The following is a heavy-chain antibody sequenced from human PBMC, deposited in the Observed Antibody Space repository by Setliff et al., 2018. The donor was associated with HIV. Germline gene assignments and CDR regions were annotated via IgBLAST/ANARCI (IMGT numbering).Heavy chain of an antibody. CDR1: GGSVGSGSYY. CDR3: ARHRDGGTYPLDY. V-gene: IGHV4-61*01. CDR2: IYYSGIT. Sequence: SETLSLTCTVSGGSVGSGSYYWSWIRQSPGQGLEWIGYIYYSGITTYNPSLKSRVTISLDTSKNRFSLQLTSVTAADTAVYYCARHRDGGTYPLDYWGQGTLVTVSS. J-gene: IGHJ4*02. D-gene: IGHD1-26*01.